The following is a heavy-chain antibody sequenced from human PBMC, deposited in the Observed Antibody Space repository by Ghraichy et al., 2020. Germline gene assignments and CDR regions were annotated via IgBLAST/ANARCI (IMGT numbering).Heavy chain of an antibody. D-gene: IGHD5-12*01. J-gene: IGHJ4*02. CDR3: AREVNARGIVATITTDY. CDR1: GYTFTSYG. V-gene: IGHV1-18*01. Sequence: ASVKVSCKASGYTFTSYGISWVRQAPGQGLEWMGWISAYNGNTNYAQKLQGRVTMTTDTSTSTAYMELRSLRSDDTAVYYCAREVNARGIVATITTDYWGQGTLVTVSS. CDR2: ISAYNGNT.